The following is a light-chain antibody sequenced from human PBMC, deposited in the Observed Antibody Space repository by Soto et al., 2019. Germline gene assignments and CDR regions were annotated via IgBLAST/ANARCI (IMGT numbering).Light chain of an antibody. CDR3: QQYGSSPRLT. J-gene: IGKJ4*01. Sequence: EIVLTQSPDTLSLSPGERATLSCRASQSVTSSYLAWYQQRPGQAPRLLIYDASSRAPGIPDRFSGSGSATDFTLTISRLEPEDFAVYYCQQYGSSPRLTFGGGTKVEI. CDR1: QSVTSSY. CDR2: DAS. V-gene: IGKV3-20*01.